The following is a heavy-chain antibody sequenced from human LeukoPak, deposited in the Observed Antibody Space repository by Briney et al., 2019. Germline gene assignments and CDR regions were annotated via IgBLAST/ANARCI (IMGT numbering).Heavy chain of an antibody. CDR2: INGVGSDR. J-gene: IGHJ5*01. V-gene: IGHV3-74*01. D-gene: IGHD3-3*01. Sequence: GGSLRLSCAASGFTFSSYYMHWVRQAPGKGLVWVSRINGVGSDRIYADSVKGRFTISRDNARNTVYLQMNSLRDEDTALYYCTRDWHHYDFDSWGQGTLVTVSS. CDR1: GFTFSSYY. CDR3: TRDWHHYDFDS.